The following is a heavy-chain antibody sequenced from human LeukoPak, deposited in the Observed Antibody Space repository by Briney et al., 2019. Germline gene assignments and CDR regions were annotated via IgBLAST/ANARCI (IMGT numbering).Heavy chain of an antibody. CDR1: GGSFSGYY. J-gene: IGHJ4*02. CDR3: VRGSRVYCGGDCYYY. D-gene: IGHD2-21*02. V-gene: IGHV4-34*01. CDR2: INPSGST. Sequence: SETLSLTCTVFGGSFSGYYWSWIRQPPDKGLEWIGEINPSGSTNYNPSLKTRVTISTDTSKNHFSLNLNSVTAADTGVYYCVRGSRVYCGGDCYYYWGQGTLVTVSS.